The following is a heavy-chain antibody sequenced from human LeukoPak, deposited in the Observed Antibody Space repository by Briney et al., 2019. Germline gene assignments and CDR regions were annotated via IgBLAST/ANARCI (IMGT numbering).Heavy chain of an antibody. Sequence: SETLSLTCTVSGDSIIGYYWSWIRQPPGKGLEWTGYIHYSGSTNYNPSLQSRVTISVDTSRSHFSLKLNSATAADTAVYYCARGERLGPDFWGQGTLVTVSS. CDR1: GDSIIGYY. CDR3: ARGERLGPDF. V-gene: IGHV4-59*01. CDR2: IHYSGST. J-gene: IGHJ4*02. D-gene: IGHD1-1*01.